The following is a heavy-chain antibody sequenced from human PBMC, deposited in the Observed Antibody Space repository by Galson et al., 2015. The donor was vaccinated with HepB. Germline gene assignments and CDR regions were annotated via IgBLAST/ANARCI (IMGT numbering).Heavy chain of an antibody. V-gene: IGHV3-48*01. CDR2: IGRSSTT. D-gene: IGHD3-3*01. CDR1: GFTFSDYR. Sequence: SLRLSCAASGFTFSDYRMNWVRQPPGKGLEWISYIGRSSTTYYAESVKGRFTISRDNAKNSLYLQMNSLRAEDTAVYYCARDARYRPILFDPWGQGTLVTVSS. CDR3: ARDARYRPILFDP. J-gene: IGHJ5*02.